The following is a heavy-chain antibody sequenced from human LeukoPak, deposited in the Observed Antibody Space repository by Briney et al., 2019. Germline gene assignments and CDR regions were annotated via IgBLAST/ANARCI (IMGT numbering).Heavy chain of an antibody. D-gene: IGHD5-24*01. CDR3: ARDGRDGYNGNLDY. J-gene: IGHJ4*02. CDR1: GGSITSYY. V-gene: IGHV4-59*12. Sequence: SETLSLTCSVSGGSITSYYWSWIRQPPGKGLEWIGHVSDGGRTNYSPSLRSRVSISVDTSKNQFSLKLNSVTAADTAVYYCARDGRDGYNGNLDYWGQGTLVTVSS. CDR2: VSDGGRT.